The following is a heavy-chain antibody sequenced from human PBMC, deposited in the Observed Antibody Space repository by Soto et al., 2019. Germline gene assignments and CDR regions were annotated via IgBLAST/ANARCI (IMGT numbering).Heavy chain of an antibody. V-gene: IGHV4-59*01. CDR3: ARVAGDGYNLYAEFDY. D-gene: IGHD5-12*01. Sequence: SETLSLTCTVSGGSISSYYWSWIRQPPGKGLEWIGYIYYSGSTNYNPSLKSRVTISVDTSKNQFSLKLSSVTAADTAVYYCARVAGDGYNLYAEFDYWGQGTLVTVSS. CDR2: IYYSGST. CDR1: GGSISSYY. J-gene: IGHJ4*02.